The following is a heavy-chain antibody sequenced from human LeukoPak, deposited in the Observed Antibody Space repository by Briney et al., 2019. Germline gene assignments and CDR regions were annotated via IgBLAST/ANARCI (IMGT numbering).Heavy chain of an antibody. CDR1: GDSVSSNSAA. CDR3: AGGAGRLSGYVDY. V-gene: IGHV6-1*01. D-gene: IGHD1-26*01. CDR2: TYYRSKWYN. J-gene: IGHJ4*02. Sequence: SQTLSLTCAISGDSVSSNSAAWNWIRQSPSRGLEWLGRTYYRSKWYNDYAVFVKSRITINPDTSKNQFSLQLNSVTPEDTAVYYCAGGAGRLSGYVDYWGQGTLVTVSS.